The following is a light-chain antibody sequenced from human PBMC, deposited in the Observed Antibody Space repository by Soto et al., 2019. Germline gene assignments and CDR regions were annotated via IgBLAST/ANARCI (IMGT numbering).Light chain of an antibody. CDR3: QQANSLFPLN. J-gene: IGKJ4*01. CDR2: AAS. Sequence: DIQMTQSPSSVSASVGDRVTITCRASQGISKWLAWYQQKPGEAPKLLIYAASNLRSGVPSRFSGSGSGTDFALIISSLQPEDFATYYCQQANSLFPLNFGGGTKVEIK. V-gene: IGKV1-12*01. CDR1: QGISKW.